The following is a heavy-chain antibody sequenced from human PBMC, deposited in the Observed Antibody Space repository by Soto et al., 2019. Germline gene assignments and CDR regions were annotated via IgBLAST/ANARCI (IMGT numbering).Heavy chain of an antibody. CDR2: IYSGGST. CDR3: ASEAPRGYSYGGGMDV. J-gene: IGHJ6*02. Sequence: GGSLRLSCAASGFTVSSNYMSWVRQAPGKGLEWVSVIYSGGSTYYADSVKGRFTISRDNSKNTLYLQMNSLRAEDTAVYYCASEAPRGYSYGGGMDVWGQGTTVTVSS. V-gene: IGHV3-53*01. D-gene: IGHD5-18*01. CDR1: GFTVSSNY.